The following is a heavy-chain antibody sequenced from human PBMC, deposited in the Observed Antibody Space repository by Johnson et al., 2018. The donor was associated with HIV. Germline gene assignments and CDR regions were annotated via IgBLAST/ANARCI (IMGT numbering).Heavy chain of an antibody. Sequence: QVQLVESGGDVVQPGRSLRLSCAASGFTFNTYAKHWVRQAPGKGLEWVAVISYDGSEKYFGDSVRGRFTISRDNSKNTLYLQMKSLRSEDTAVYYCASGYSYGPDSFDIWGQGTMVTVSS. CDR1: GFTFNTYA. CDR3: ASGYSYGPDSFDI. V-gene: IGHV3-30*04. CDR2: ISYDGSEK. D-gene: IGHD5-18*01. J-gene: IGHJ3*02.